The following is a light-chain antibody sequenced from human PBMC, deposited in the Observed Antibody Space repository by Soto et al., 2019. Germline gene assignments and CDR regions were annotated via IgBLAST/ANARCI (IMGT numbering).Light chain of an antibody. V-gene: IGKV1-5*01. CDR2: GAS. Sequence: DIQMTQSPSTLSASVGDRVIITCRASQSVSTSLAWYQQKPGEAPKLLMYGASSLESGVPSRFNGRGSGTEFTLTISSLQPDDFATYYCQQYNSYFSFGQGTKLEIK. CDR3: QQYNSYFS. CDR1: QSVSTS. J-gene: IGKJ2*03.